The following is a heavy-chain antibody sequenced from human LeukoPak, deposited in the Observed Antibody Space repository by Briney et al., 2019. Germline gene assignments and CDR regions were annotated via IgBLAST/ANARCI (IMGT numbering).Heavy chain of an antibody. D-gene: IGHD3-9*01. CDR3: AKILTGYYRGNYYYYMDV. CDR1: GGSISSSSYY. CDR2: IYYSGST. Sequence: SETLSLTCTVSGGSISSSSYYWGWIRQPPGKGLEWIGSIYYSGSTYYNPSLKSRVTISVDTSKNQFSLKLSSVTAADTAVYYCAKILTGYYRGNYYYYMDVWGKGTTVTISS. V-gene: IGHV4-39*01. J-gene: IGHJ6*03.